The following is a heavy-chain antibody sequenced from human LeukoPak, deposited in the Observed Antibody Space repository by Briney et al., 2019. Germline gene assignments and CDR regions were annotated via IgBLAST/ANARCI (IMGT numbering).Heavy chain of an antibody. Sequence: ASVKVSCKASGGTFSSYAISWVRQAPGQGLEWMGGIIPIFGTANYAQKFQGRVTITTDESTSTAYMELSSLRSEDTAVYYCASNSHYDFWSGYWFAPWGQGTLVTVSS. D-gene: IGHD3-3*01. V-gene: IGHV1-69*05. CDR3: ASNSHYDFWSGYWFAP. CDR1: GGTFSSYA. CDR2: IIPIFGTA. J-gene: IGHJ5*02.